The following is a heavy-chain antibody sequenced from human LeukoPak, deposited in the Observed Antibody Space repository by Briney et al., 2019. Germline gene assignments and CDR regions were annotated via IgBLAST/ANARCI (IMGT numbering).Heavy chain of an antibody. V-gene: IGHV3-21*01. D-gene: IGHD5-24*01. CDR2: ISSSSSYR. J-gene: IGHJ4*02. CDR1: GFTFSSYS. Sequence: KTWRSLRLSCAASGFTFSSYSVNWIRQAPGKGLEWVSSISSSSSYRYYADSVKGRFTISRDNAKNSLYLQMNSLRAEDTAVYYCARDDGDGYNLAFDYWGQGTLVTVSS. CDR3: ARDDGDGYNLAFDY.